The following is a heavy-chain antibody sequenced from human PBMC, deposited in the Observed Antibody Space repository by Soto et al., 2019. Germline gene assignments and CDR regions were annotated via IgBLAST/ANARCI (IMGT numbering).Heavy chain of an antibody. V-gene: IGHV1-18*01. CDR1: GYTFTSYG. CDR3: AREAGGSIAVAVTVAFDI. Sequence: ASVKVSCKASGYTFTSYGISWVRQAPGQGLEWMGWISAYNGNTNYAQKLQGRVTMTTDTSTSTAYMELRSLRSDDTAVYYCAREAGGSIAVAVTVAFDIWGQGTMVTVSS. CDR2: ISAYNGNT. J-gene: IGHJ3*02. D-gene: IGHD6-19*01.